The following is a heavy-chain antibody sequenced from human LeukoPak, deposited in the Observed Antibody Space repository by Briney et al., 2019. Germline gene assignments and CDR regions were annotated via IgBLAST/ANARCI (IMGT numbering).Heavy chain of an antibody. CDR3: ARVGSMITFGGVIVAPLYYFDY. D-gene: IGHD3-16*02. J-gene: IGHJ4*02. V-gene: IGHV4-59*01. Sequence: PSETLSLTCTISGASIDSYYWSWIRQPPGKGLEWIGYIYYSGSTNYNPSLKSRVTISVDTSKNQFSLKLSSVTAADTAVYYCARVGSMITFGGVIVAPLYYFDYWGQGTLVTVSS. CDR1: GASIDSYY. CDR2: IYYSGST.